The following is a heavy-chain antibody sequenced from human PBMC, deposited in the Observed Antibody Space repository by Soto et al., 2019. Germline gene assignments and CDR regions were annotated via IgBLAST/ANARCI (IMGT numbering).Heavy chain of an antibody. CDR2: ISAYNGNT. CDR1: GYTFTNFG. Sequence: ASVKVSCKASGYTFTNFGISWGRQAPGQGLELMGWISAYNGNTNYAQKLQGRVTMTTDTSTSTAYMELRSLRSDDTAVYYCARVGSSGYYYNYWGQGTLVTVSS. J-gene: IGHJ4*02. CDR3: ARVGSSGYYYNY. V-gene: IGHV1-18*01. D-gene: IGHD3-22*01.